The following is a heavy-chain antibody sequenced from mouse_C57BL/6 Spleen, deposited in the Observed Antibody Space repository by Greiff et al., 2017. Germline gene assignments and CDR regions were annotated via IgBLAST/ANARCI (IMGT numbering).Heavy chain of an antibody. CDR2: ISDGGSYT. D-gene: IGHD2-3*01. J-gene: IGHJ1*03. CDR3: AREGGYDGYPYWYFDV. CDR1: GFTFSSYA. V-gene: IGHV5-4*01. Sequence: EVQVVESGGGLVKPGGSLKLSCAASGFTFSSYAMSWVRQTPEKRLEWVATISDGGSYTYYPDNVKGRFTISRDNAKNNLYLQMSHLKSEDTSMYYCAREGGYDGYPYWYFDVWGTGTTGTVSS.